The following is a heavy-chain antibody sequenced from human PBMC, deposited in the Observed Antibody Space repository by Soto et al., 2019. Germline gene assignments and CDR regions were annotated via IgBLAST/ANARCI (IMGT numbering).Heavy chain of an antibody. Sequence: VASVKVSCTASGYTFTSYYVHWVRQAPGQGLEWMGIINPSGGSTSYAQKFQGRVTMTRDTSTSTVYMELSSLRSEDTAVYYCARGGSWYRDYYYMDVWGKGTTVTVSS. V-gene: IGHV1-46*03. J-gene: IGHJ6*03. CDR3: ARGGSWYRDYYYMDV. D-gene: IGHD6-13*01. CDR1: GYTFTSYY. CDR2: INPSGGST.